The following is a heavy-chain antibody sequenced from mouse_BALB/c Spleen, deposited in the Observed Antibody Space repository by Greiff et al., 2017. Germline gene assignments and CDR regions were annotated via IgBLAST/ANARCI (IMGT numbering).Heavy chain of an antibody. CDR3: ARGWDYYGSSYLPFAY. J-gene: IGHJ3*01. Sequence: EVQLQQSGPELVKPGASVKMSCKASGYTFTSYVMHWVKQKPGQGLEWIGYINPYNDGTKYNEKFKGKATLTSDKSSSTAYMELSSLTSEDSAVYYCARGWDYYGSSYLPFAYWGQGTLVTVSA. V-gene: IGHV1-14*01. D-gene: IGHD1-1*01. CDR1: GYTFTSYV. CDR2: INPYNDGT.